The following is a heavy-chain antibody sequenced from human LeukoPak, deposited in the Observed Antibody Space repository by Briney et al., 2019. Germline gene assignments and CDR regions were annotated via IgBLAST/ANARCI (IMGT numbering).Heavy chain of an antibody. CDR1: GHTFTNFY. Sequence: GASVKVSCRASGHTFTNFYIHWVRQAPGHGVEWMGMSNPSGDSTNYAQKFQGRVTMTRDTSTSTIYMELSSLTSDDTAVYFCARATIAVSSDWYFDLWGRGTLLTVSS. CDR3: ARATIAVSSDWYFDL. CDR2: SNPSGDST. J-gene: IGHJ2*01. V-gene: IGHV1-46*01. D-gene: IGHD6-19*01.